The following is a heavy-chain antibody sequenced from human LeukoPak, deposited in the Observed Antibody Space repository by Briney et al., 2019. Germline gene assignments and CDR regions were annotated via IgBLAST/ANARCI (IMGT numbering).Heavy chain of an antibody. CDR2: ISSSSSAI. D-gene: IGHD5-24*01. CDR1: GFSFSDYS. CDR3: ARARDGYNSGIDF. Sequence: GGSLRLSCAASGFSFSDYSMNWVRQAPGKGLEWVSYISSSSSAIYFADSVKGRFTMSRDNGKNSLYLQMNSLRDEDTAVYYCARARDGYNSGIDFWGQGTLATVSS. V-gene: IGHV3-48*02. J-gene: IGHJ4*02.